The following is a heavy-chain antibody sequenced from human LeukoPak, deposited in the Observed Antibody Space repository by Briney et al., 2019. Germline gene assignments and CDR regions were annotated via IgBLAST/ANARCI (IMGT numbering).Heavy chain of an antibody. J-gene: IGHJ4*02. CDR2: IYTSGST. Sequence: SETLALNSTVSGGSISSYYWSWIRQPAGKGLEWIGRIYTSGSTNYNPSLKSRVTMSVDTSKNQFSLKLSSVTAADTAVYYCARNYYDSSGYYFDYWGQGTLVTVSS. D-gene: IGHD3-22*01. CDR1: GGSISSYY. CDR3: ARNYYDSSGYYFDY. V-gene: IGHV4-4*07.